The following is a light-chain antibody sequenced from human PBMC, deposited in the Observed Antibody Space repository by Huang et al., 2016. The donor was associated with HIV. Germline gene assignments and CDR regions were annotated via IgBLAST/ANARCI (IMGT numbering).Light chain of an antibody. V-gene: IGKV3-20*01. CDR2: GAS. Sequence: EIVLTQSPGTLSLSPGEGATLSCRASQSVSSSYLAWYQHKPGQAPRLLIYGASSRATGIPDRFSGSGSGTDFTLTISRLEPEDFAVYYCQQYGTSPLTFGGGTKVEIK. CDR1: QSVSSSY. J-gene: IGKJ4*01. CDR3: QQYGTSPLT.